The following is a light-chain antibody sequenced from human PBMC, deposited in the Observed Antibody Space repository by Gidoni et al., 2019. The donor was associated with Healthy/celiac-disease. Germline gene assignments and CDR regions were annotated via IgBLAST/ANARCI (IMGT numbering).Light chain of an antibody. CDR3: QAWDSSTGVV. V-gene: IGLV3-1*01. CDR1: KLGDKY. CDR2: QDI. J-gene: IGLJ2*01. Sequence: SYELTQLPSVSVSPGQTASITCSGDKLGDKYACWYQQKPGQSPVLVIYQDIKRPSGIPERFSGSNSGNTATLTISGTQAMDEADYYCQAWDSSTGVVFGGGTKLTVL.